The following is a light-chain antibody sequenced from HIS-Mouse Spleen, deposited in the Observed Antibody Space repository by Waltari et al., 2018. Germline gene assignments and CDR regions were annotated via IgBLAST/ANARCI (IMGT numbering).Light chain of an antibody. J-gene: IGLJ3*02. CDR2: EGS. V-gene: IGLV2-23*01. Sequence: QSALTQPASVSGSPGQSITISCTGTSSDFGSYTLFSWYQQHPGKAPKLMIYEGSKRPSGVSNRFSGSKSGNTASLTISGLQAEDETDYYCCSYAGSSTWVFGGGTKLTVL. CDR3: CSYAGSSTWV. CDR1: SSDFGSYTL.